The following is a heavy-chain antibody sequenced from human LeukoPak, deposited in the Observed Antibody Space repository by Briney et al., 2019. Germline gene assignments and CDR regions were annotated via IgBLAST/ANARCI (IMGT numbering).Heavy chain of an antibody. CDR2: IYSGGST. CDR1: GFTVSSNY. J-gene: IGHJ4*02. CDR3: ARVKDSGPDDY. D-gene: IGHD3-10*01. V-gene: IGHV3-66*01. Sequence: GGSLRLSCAASGFTVSSNYMSWVRQAPGKGLEWVSVIYSGGSTSYADSVKGRFTISRDNSKNTLYLQMNSLRAEDTAVYYCARVKDSGPDDYWGQGTLVTVSS.